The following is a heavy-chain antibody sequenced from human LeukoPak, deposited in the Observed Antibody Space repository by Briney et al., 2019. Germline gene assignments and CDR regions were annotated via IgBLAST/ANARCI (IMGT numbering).Heavy chain of an antibody. V-gene: IGHV3-30*04. CDR1: GFTFSSYA. CDR2: ISYDGSNK. J-gene: IGHJ5*02. Sequence: GGSLRLSCAASGFTFSSYAMHWVRQAPGKGLEWVAVISYDGSNKYYADSVKGRFTISRDNSKNTLYLQMNSLRAEDTAVYYCAVPQMGSDPWGQGTLVTVSS. D-gene: IGHD3-10*01. CDR3: AVPQMGSDP.